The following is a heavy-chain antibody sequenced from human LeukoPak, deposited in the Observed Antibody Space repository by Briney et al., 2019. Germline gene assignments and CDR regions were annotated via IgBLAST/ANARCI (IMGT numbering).Heavy chain of an antibody. V-gene: IGHV3-74*01. D-gene: IGHD1-26*01. Sequence: PGGSLRLSCAASGFTFHNYAMHWVRQAPGKGLVWVSPINSDGSSTSYADSVKGRFTISRDNAKNTLSLQMNSLRAEDTAVYYCARVGGSNAFDIWGQGTMVIVSS. CDR2: INSDGSST. J-gene: IGHJ3*02. CDR3: ARVGGSNAFDI. CDR1: GFTFHNYA.